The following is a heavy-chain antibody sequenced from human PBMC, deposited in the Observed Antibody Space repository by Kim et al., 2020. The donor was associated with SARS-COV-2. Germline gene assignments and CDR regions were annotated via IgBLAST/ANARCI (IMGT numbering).Heavy chain of an antibody. CDR3: ARGPNYSPFDY. CDR1: GFTFSSYE. Sequence: GGSLRLSFAASGFTFSSYEMNWVRQAPGKGLEWVSYILGSGTTIYYAASVRGRFTISRDNDKNSLYLHMNRLRAEYTAVYYCARGPNYSPFDYWGQGTLVTVSS. J-gene: IGHJ4*02. V-gene: IGHV3-48*03. D-gene: IGHD4-4*01. CDR2: ILGSGTTI.